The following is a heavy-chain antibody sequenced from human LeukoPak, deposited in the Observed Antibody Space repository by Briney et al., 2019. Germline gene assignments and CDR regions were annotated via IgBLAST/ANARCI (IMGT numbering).Heavy chain of an antibody. CDR3: ARATFLPTARDLHPNY. V-gene: IGHV3-7*01. Sequence: PGGSLRLSCAASGFTFSSYWMTWVRQAPGKGLEWVANIKQDGSEKYYVDSVKGRFTISRDNAKNSMFLQMNSLRAEDTALYYCARATFLPTARDLHPNYWGQGTLVTVSS. CDR1: GFTFSSYW. CDR2: IKQDGSEK. D-gene: IGHD2/OR15-2a*01. J-gene: IGHJ4*02.